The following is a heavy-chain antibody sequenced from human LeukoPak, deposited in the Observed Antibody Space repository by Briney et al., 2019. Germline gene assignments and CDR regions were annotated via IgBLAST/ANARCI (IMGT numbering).Heavy chain of an antibody. D-gene: IGHD5-12*01. Sequence: SETLSLTCTVSGGSISSYYWSWIRQPPGKGLEWIGYIYYSGSTNYNPSLKSRVTISVDTSKNQFSLKLSSVTAADTAVYYCASLNSGYDSVNFDYWGQGTLVTVSS. J-gene: IGHJ4*02. CDR2: IYYSGST. V-gene: IGHV4-59*01. CDR3: ASLNSGYDSVNFDY. CDR1: GGSISSYY.